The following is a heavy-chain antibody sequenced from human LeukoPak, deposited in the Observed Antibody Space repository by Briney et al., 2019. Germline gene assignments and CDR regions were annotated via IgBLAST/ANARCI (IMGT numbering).Heavy chain of an antibody. CDR3: ARVASYDFWSGYYPQGYFDY. CDR1: GGSISSHY. J-gene: IGHJ4*02. CDR2: IYYSRST. Sequence: PSETLSLTCTVSGGSISSHYWSWIRQPPGKGLEWIGYIYYSRSTNYNPSLKSRVTISVDTSKNQFSLKLSSVTAADTAVYYCARVASYDFWSGYYPQGYFDYWGQGTLVTVSS. D-gene: IGHD3-3*01. V-gene: IGHV4-59*11.